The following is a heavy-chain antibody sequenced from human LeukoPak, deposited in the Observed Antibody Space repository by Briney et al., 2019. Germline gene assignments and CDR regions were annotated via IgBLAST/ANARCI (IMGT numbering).Heavy chain of an antibody. D-gene: IGHD4-11*01. CDR2: ISSSSTTI. J-gene: IGHJ4*02. V-gene: IGHV3-11*01. CDR1: GFTFSDYY. CDR3: ARVGLQNYFDD. Sequence: GGSLRLSCAASGFTFSDYYMSWIRQAPGKGLEWVSYISSSSTTIYYADSVKGRFTISRDNAKNSLYLQMNSLRAEDTAVYYCARVGLQNYFDDWGQGTLVTVSS.